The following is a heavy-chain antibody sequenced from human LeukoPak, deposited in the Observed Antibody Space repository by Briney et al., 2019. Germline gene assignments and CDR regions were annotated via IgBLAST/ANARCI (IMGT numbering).Heavy chain of an antibody. V-gene: IGHV4-34*01. Sequence: SENLSLNCAVYGGSFSGYYWSWIRQPPGKGLEWIGEINHSGSTNYNPSLKSRVTISVDTSKNQFSLKLSSVTAADTAVHYCARSRSSSLRPYYYYGMDVWGQGTTVTVSS. J-gene: IGHJ6*02. CDR3: ARSRSSSLRPYYYYGMDV. CDR1: GGSFSGYY. CDR2: INHSGST. D-gene: IGHD6-6*01.